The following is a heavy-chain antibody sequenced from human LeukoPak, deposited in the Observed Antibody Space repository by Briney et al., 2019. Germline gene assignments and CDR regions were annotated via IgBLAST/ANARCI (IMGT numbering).Heavy chain of an antibody. D-gene: IGHD6-19*01. CDR3: ARQVAGSGWGVGGWYFDL. J-gene: IGHJ2*01. Sequence: SETLSLTCTVSGGSTSSSTYYWGWIRQPPGKGLEWIGTIYYSGSTYYNPSLKSRVTISVDTSKNQFSLKLSSVTAADTAVCYCARQVAGSGWGVGGWYFDLWGRGTLVTVSS. V-gene: IGHV4-39*01. CDR2: IYYSGST. CDR1: GGSTSSSTYY.